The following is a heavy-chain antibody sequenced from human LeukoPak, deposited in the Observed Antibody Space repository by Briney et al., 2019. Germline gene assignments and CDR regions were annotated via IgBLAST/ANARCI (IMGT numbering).Heavy chain of an antibody. CDR3: ARDATYYYGSGSYYLPFDY. J-gene: IGHJ4*02. CDR1: GGSIRNYY. D-gene: IGHD3-10*01. V-gene: IGHV4-59*01. Sequence: SETLSLTCTVSGGSIRNYYWSWIRQPPGKGLEWIGSIYYSGSTYYNPSLKSRVTISVDTSKNQFSLKLSSVTAADTAVYYCARDATYYYGSGSYYLPFDYWGQGTLVTVSS. CDR2: IYYSGST.